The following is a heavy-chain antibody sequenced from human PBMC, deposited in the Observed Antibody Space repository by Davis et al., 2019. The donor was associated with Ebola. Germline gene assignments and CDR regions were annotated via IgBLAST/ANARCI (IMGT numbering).Heavy chain of an antibody. V-gene: IGHV4-39*01. CDR1: GGSISSSSYY. D-gene: IGHD6-13*01. Sequence: SETLSLTCTVSGGSISSSSYYWGWIRQPPGKGLEWIGSIYYSGSTYYNPSLKSRVTISVDTSKNQFSLKLSSVTAADTAVYYCARHVSAAEEPFDYWGQGTLVTVSS. CDR2: IYYSGST. J-gene: IGHJ4*02. CDR3: ARHVSAAEEPFDY.